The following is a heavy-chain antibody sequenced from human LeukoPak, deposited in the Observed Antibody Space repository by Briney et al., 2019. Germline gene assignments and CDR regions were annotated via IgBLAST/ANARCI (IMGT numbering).Heavy chain of an antibody. V-gene: IGHV1-69*04. D-gene: IGHD5-18*01. J-gene: IGHJ6*02. CDR2: IIPILDVA. CDR1: GGTFNTYA. Sequence: SVKVSCKASGGTFNTYAITWVRQAPGQGLEWMGRIIPILDVADSAQRFQGRVTITADRSTSTVYMELNSLRSEDTAIYYCARSPVRGYTYGSVIHHMDVWGQGTTVTVSS. CDR3: ARSPVRGYTYGSVIHHMDV.